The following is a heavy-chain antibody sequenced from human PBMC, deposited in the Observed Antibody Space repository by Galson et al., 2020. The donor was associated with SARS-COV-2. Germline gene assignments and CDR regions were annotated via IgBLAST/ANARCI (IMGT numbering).Heavy chain of an antibody. CDR2: ISGSGSAT. V-gene: IGHV3-23*01. CDR3: AKRHRDSSGFDY. J-gene: IGHJ4*02. CDR1: GFTFSSYA. Sequence: GGSLRLSCAASGFTFSSYAINWLRQAPGKGLEWVSGISGSGSATYYAGSVKGRFTISRDNSQNTLYLQMNGLRAEDTAIYYCAKRHRDSSGFDYWGQGVRVTVSS. D-gene: IGHD3-22*01.